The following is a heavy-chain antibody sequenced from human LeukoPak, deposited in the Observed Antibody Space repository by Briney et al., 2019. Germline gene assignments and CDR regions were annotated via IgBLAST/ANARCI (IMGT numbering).Heavy chain of an antibody. J-gene: IGHJ4*02. CDR2: INHSGST. Sequence: PSETLSLTCAVYGGSFSGYYWSWIRQPPGKGLEWIGEINHSGSTNYNPSLKSRVTISVDTSKNQFSLKLSSVTAADTAVYYCARSKSLDYLGQGTLVTVSS. CDR3: ARSKSLDY. D-gene: IGHD3-16*01. V-gene: IGHV4-34*01. CDR1: GGSFSGYY.